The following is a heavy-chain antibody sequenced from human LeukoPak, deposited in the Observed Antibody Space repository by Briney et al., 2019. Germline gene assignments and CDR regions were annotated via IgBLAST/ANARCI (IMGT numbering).Heavy chain of an antibody. Sequence: PGGSLRLSCAASGFTFSSYAMSWVRQAPGKGPEWVSTISIDGGRTYYADSVKGRFTVSRDTSKNTLYLQMNSLRAEDTAVYYCARDKAVVVVAATDTYYYYYGMDVWGQGTTVTVSS. CDR1: GFTFSSYA. CDR3: ARDKAVVVVAATDTYYYYYGMDV. CDR2: ISIDGGRT. J-gene: IGHJ6*02. V-gene: IGHV3-23*01. D-gene: IGHD2-15*01.